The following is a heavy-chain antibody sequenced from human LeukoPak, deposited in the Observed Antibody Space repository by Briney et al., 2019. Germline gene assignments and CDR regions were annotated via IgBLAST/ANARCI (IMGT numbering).Heavy chain of an antibody. CDR3: AREGLNMVRGVIPKEAWGWFDP. CDR1: GGSISSRSYH. Sequence: SQTLSLTCTVSGGSISSRSYHWSWIRQPAGEGLEWIGRIYPSGSTNYDPSLKSRVTISVDTSKNQFSLKLSSVTAADTAVYYCAREGLNMVRGVIPKEAWGWFDPWGQGTLVTVSS. D-gene: IGHD3-10*01. J-gene: IGHJ5*02. CDR2: IYPSGST. V-gene: IGHV4-61*02.